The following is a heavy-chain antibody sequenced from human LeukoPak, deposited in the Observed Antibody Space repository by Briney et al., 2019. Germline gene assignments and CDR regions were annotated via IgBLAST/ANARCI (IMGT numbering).Heavy chain of an antibody. CDR3: ARVGSSSWFYYYYGMDV. CDR2: IKQDGSEK. CDR1: GFTFGSYW. V-gene: IGHV3-7*03. Sequence: GGSLRLSCAASGFTFGSYWMSWVRQAPGKGLEWVANIKQDGSEKYYVDSVKGRFTISRDNAKNSLYLQMNSLRAEDTAVYYCARVGSSSWFYYYYGMDVWGKGTTVTVSS. D-gene: IGHD6-13*01. J-gene: IGHJ6*04.